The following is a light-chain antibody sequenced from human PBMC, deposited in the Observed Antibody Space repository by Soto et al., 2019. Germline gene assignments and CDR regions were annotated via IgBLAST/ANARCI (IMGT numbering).Light chain of an antibody. V-gene: IGLV2-8*01. CDR2: EVS. CDR1: SSDVGAYSH. J-gene: IGLJ3*02. CDR3: SSFAGNYWV. Sequence: QSVLTQPPSASGSPGQSVTISCTGTSSDVGAYSHVCWYQQHPGKVPKLIIYEVSERPSGVPDRFSGSKSGNTASLTVSGLQAEDEADYYCSSFAGNYWVFGGGTKLTVL.